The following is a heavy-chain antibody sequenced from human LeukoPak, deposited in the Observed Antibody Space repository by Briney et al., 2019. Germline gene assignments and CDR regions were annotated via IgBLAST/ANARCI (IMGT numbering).Heavy chain of an antibody. Sequence: GASVEVSCKASGYTFTGYYIHWLRQAPGQGLEWMGWISPNSGVTHSSQKFQGRVTMTRDTSISIAYMELSRLRSDDTAVYYCARFGRWFGELDADYWGQGTLVTVSS. CDR1: GYTFTGYY. D-gene: IGHD3-10*01. CDR2: ISPNSGVT. V-gene: IGHV1-2*02. CDR3: ARFGRWFGELDADY. J-gene: IGHJ4*02.